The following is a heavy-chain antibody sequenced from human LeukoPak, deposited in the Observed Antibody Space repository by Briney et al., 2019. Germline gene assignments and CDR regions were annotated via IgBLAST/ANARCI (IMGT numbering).Heavy chain of an antibody. Sequence: SETLSLTCTVSGGSISSYYWSWIRQPPGKGLEWIGYIYYSGSTNYNPSLKSRVTISVDTSKNQFSLKLSSVTAADTAVYYCARLKYYYGSGSDYYYGMGVWGQGTTVTVSS. CDR1: GGSISSYY. CDR2: IYYSGST. D-gene: IGHD3-10*01. V-gene: IGHV4-59*08. CDR3: ARLKYYYGSGSDYYYGMGV. J-gene: IGHJ6*02.